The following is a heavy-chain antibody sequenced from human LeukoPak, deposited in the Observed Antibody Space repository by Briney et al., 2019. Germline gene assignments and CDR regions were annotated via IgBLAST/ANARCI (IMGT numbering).Heavy chain of an antibody. D-gene: IGHD3-22*01. CDR1: GFTFSSYA. V-gene: IGHV3-23*01. CDR2: ISGSGGST. Sequence: GSLRLSCAASGFTFSSYAMSWVRQAPGKGLEWVSAISGSGGSTYYADSVKGRFTISRDNSKNTLYLQMDSLRAEDTAVYYCAKGDSSGYQNYFDYWGQGTLVTVSS. CDR3: AKGDSSGYQNYFDY. J-gene: IGHJ4*02.